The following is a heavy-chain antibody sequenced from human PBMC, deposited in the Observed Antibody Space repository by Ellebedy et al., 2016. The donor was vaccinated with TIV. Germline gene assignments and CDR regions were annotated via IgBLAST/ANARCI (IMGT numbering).Heavy chain of an antibody. Sequence: MPSETLSLTCTVSGDSISGSSYYWGWIRQPPGKGLEWIGSIYYSGSTYYNPSLKSRVTISVDTSKNQFSLKLSSVTAADTAVYYCARAHSSSSGPEYFQHWGQGTLVTVSS. CDR3: ARAHSSSSGPEYFQH. V-gene: IGHV4-39*07. CDR1: GDSISGSSYY. CDR2: IYYSGST. D-gene: IGHD6-6*01. J-gene: IGHJ1*01.